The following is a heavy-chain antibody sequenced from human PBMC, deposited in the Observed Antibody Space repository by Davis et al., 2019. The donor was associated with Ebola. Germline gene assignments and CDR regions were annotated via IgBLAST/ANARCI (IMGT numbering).Heavy chain of an antibody. V-gene: IGHV3-23*01. CDR3: AGHDFWSGYSY. J-gene: IGHJ4*02. CDR1: GFTFSSYA. D-gene: IGHD3-3*01. Sequence: GGSLRLSCAASGFTFSSYAMSWVRQAPGKGLEWVSAISGSGGSTYYADSVKGRFTISRDNSKNTLYLQMNSRRAEDTAVYYCAGHDFWSGYSYWGQGTLVTVSS. CDR2: ISGSGGST.